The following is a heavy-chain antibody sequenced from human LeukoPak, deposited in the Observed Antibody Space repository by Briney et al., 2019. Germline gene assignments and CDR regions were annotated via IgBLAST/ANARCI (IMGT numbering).Heavy chain of an antibody. V-gene: IGHV1-8*01. CDR1: VYTFTTYD. J-gene: IGHJ4*02. CDR2: MNPNSGNT. CDR3: ARRNTAMVAGLDY. Sequence: ASVKVSCQASVYTFTTYDINWVRPATGQGLEWMGWMNPNSGNTGYAQKFQGRVTMTRNTSISTAFMELSGLRSEDTAVYFCARRNTAMVAGLDYWGQGSLVTVSS. D-gene: IGHD5-18*01.